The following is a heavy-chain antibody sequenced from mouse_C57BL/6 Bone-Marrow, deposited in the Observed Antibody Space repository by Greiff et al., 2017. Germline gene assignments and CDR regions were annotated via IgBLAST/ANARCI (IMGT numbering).Heavy chain of an antibody. J-gene: IGHJ2*01. CDR2: IYPRSGNT. CDR1: GYTFTSYG. Sequence: VKLQESGAELARPGASVKLSCKASGYTFTSYGISWVKQRTGQGLEWIGEIYPRSGNTYYNEKFKGKATLTADKSSSTAYMELRSLTSEDSAVYFCAITTVVQYYFDYWGQGTTLTVSS. V-gene: IGHV1-81*01. CDR3: AITTVVQYYFDY. D-gene: IGHD1-1*01.